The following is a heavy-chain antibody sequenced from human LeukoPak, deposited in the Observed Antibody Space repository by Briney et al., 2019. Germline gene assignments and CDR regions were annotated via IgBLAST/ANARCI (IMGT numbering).Heavy chain of an antibody. CDR2: IWFDGSIK. Sequence: GGSLRLSCAASGLTFSSYGMHWVRQAPGKGLEWVAVIWFDGSIKYYADSVKGRFTISRDNAKNSLYLQMNSLRAEDTAVYYCASGPYSGSYWGQGTLVTVSS. D-gene: IGHD1-26*01. CDR1: GLTFSSYG. J-gene: IGHJ4*02. V-gene: IGHV3-33*03. CDR3: ASGPYSGSY.